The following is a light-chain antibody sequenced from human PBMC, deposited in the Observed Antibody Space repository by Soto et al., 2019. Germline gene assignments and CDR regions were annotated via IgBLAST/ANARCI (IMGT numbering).Light chain of an antibody. J-gene: IGKJ3*01. Sequence: EIVMTQSPATLSVSPGESATLSCRASQSISNNLAWYQQKPGQAPSLLIFGTSTRATGSPARFSGSGSGTEFTLTISSLQSEDFAVYYCQQYNNWPFTFGPGTKWISN. CDR3: QQYNNWPFT. CDR1: QSISNN. CDR2: GTS. V-gene: IGKV3-15*01.